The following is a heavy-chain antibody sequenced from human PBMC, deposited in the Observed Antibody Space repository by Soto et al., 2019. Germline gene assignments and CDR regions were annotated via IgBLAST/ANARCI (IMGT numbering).Heavy chain of an antibody. CDR3: ARVGSITIFGVDPYGMDV. CDR1: GGSISSSSYY. V-gene: IGHV4-39*01. Sequence: PSETLSLTCTVSGGSISSSSYYWGWIRQPPGKGLEWIGSIYYSGSTYYNPSLKSRVTISVDTSKNQFSLKLSSVTAADTAVYYCARVGSITIFGVDPYGMDVWGQGTTVTVSS. D-gene: IGHD3-3*01. J-gene: IGHJ6*02. CDR2: IYYSGST.